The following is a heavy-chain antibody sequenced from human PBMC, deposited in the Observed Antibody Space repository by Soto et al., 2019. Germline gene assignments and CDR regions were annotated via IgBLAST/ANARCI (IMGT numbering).Heavy chain of an antibody. V-gene: IGHV3-7*01. Sequence: EVQLVESGGGLVQPRGSLRFSWAASGFTFSSYWMSWVRQASGKGLEWVANIKQDGSEKYYVDSVKGRFTISRDNAKNSLYLQMNSLRAEDTAVYYCARLLTVTTTNGLSGYWGQGTLVTVSS. CDR3: ARLLTVTTTNGLSGY. J-gene: IGHJ4*02. CDR1: GFTFSSYW. CDR2: IKQDGSEK. D-gene: IGHD4-17*01.